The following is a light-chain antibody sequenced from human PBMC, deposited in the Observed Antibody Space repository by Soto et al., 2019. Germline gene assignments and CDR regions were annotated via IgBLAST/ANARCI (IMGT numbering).Light chain of an antibody. V-gene: IGLV7-46*01. CDR1: TGAVANGHY. CDR2: DTN. CDR3: LLSYRGARLV. Sequence: QAVVTQEPSLTVSPGGTVTLTCGSSTGAVANGHYPYWFQLKPGQAPRTLIYDTNNKHSWTPARFSGSLLGGKAALTLSGAQPEDEAEYYFLLSYRGARLVFGGGTKVTVL. J-gene: IGLJ3*02.